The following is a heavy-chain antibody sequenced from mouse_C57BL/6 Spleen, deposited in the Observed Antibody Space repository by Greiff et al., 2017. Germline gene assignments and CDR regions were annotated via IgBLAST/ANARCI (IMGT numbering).Heavy chain of an antibody. D-gene: IGHD2-13*01. Sequence: QVQLQQSGAELVRPGASVTLSCKASGYTFTSYWMHWVKQRPIQGLEWIGNIEPSDSETNYNQKFKDKATLTVDKSSSTAYMQLSSLTSEASAVYACSRGDWGAWFAYWGQGTLVTVSA. J-gene: IGHJ3*01. CDR3: SRGDWGAWFAY. CDR2: IEPSDSET. CDR1: GYTFTSYW. V-gene: IGHV1-52*01.